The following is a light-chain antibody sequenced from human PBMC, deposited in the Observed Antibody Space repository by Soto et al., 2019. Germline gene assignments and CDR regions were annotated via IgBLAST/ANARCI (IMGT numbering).Light chain of an antibody. Sequence: EIVMTQSPATLSVSPGERATLSCRASQSVNSNLFCYQQNPGQAPRLLIYGASTRATSIPGRFSGSGYGTEFPLTISSRHSEDFADYYCQQYNNWLWTFGQGTTVEIK. J-gene: IGKJ1*01. CDR3: QQYNNWLWT. CDR1: QSVNSN. CDR2: GAS. V-gene: IGKV3-15*01.